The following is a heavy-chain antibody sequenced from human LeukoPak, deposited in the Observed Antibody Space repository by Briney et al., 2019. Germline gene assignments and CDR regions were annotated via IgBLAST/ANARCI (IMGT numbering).Heavy chain of an antibody. CDR1: GGSISGHY. CDR2: IYYSGNT. J-gene: IGHJ5*02. CDR3: AREMSWDSGDAFDP. D-gene: IGHD4-17*01. Sequence: SETLSLTCTVSGGSISGHYWTWIRQPPGKGLEWIGYIYYSGNTNYNPSLKSRVSISVDTSKNQFPLKLSSVTAADTAVYYCAREMSWDSGDAFDPWGQGTLVTVSS. V-gene: IGHV4-59*11.